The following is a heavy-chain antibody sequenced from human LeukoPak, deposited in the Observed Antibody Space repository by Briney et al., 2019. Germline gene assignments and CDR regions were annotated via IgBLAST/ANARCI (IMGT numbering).Heavy chain of an antibody. V-gene: IGHV3-30-3*01. CDR3: ARSVVVITTFDAFDI. CDR1: GFTFSSYA. J-gene: IGHJ3*02. D-gene: IGHD3-22*01. CDR2: ISYDGSNK. Sequence: GRSLRLSCAASGFTFSSYAMHWVRQAPGKGLEWVAVISYDGSNKYYADSVKGRFTISRDNSKNTLYLQMNSLRAEGTAVYYCARSVVVITTFDAFDIWGQGTMVTVSS.